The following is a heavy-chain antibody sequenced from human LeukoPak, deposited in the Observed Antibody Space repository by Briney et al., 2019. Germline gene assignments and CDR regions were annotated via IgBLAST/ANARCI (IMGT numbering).Heavy chain of an antibody. V-gene: IGHV4-59*08. Sequence: KASETLSLTCTVSGGSISSYYWSWIRQPPGKGLEWIGYIHYSGSTNYNPSLKSRVTISVDTSKNQFSLKLSSVTAADTAVYYCAALAVAGPYYYYYYMDVWGKGTTVTVSS. CDR2: IHYSGST. D-gene: IGHD6-19*01. CDR3: AALAVAGPYYYYYYMDV. J-gene: IGHJ6*03. CDR1: GGSISSYY.